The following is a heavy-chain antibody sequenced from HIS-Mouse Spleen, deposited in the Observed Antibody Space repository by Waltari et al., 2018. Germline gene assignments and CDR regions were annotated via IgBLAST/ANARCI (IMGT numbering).Heavy chain of an antibody. V-gene: IGHV3-48*01. D-gene: IGHD1-26*01. CDR2: ISSSSSTI. CDR3: ARGASGSYYLVSVSDY. CDR1: GFTFSSDS. J-gene: IGHJ4*02. Sequence: EVQLVESGGGLVQPGGSLRLSCAASGFTFSSDSLNWVRKAPGKGLEWVSYISSSSSTIYYADSVKGRFTISRDNAKNSLYLQMNSLRAEDTAVYYCARGASGSYYLVSVSDYWGQGTLVTVSS.